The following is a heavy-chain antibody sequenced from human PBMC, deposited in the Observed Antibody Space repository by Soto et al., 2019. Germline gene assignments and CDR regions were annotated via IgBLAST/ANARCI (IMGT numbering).Heavy chain of an antibody. J-gene: IGHJ4*02. D-gene: IGHD2-15*01. CDR1: GYTFTSYY. CDR3: ARGDIVVVVAATRSLYFDY. CDR2: INPSGGST. Sequence: QVQLVQSGAEVKKPGASVKVSCKASGYTFTSYYMHWVRQAPGQGLECMGIINPSGGSTSYAQKFQGRVTMTRATSTSTVYMELSSMRSEDTAVYYCARGDIVVVVAATRSLYFDYWGQGTLVTVSS. V-gene: IGHV1-46*01.